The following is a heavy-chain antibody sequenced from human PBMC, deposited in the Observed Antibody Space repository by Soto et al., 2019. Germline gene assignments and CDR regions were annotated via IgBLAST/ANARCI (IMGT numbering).Heavy chain of an antibody. CDR3: ARATYYYDSSGYSDRVLDY. Sequence: SETLSLTCTVSGGSISSGGYYWSWIRQHPGKGLEWIGYIYYSGNTYYNPSLKSRVTISEDTSKNQFSLKLSSVTAVDTAVYYCARATYYYDSSGYSDRVLDYWGQGTLVTVSS. CDR1: GGSISSGGYY. V-gene: IGHV4-31*03. D-gene: IGHD3-22*01. J-gene: IGHJ4*02. CDR2: IYYSGNT.